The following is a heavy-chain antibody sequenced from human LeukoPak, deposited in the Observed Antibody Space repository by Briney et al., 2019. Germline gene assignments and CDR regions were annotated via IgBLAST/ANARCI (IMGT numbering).Heavy chain of an antibody. Sequence: GRSLRLSCAAAGFTFSSYWMYWVRQAPGKWLVWVSRINSDGSSTNYADSVKGRFTISRDNAKNTLYLQMNSLRAEDTAVYYCARGGIRFIDYWGQGTLVTVSS. CDR2: INSDGSST. J-gene: IGHJ4*02. V-gene: IGHV3-74*01. D-gene: IGHD3-10*01. CDR3: ARGGIRFIDY. CDR1: GFTFSSYW.